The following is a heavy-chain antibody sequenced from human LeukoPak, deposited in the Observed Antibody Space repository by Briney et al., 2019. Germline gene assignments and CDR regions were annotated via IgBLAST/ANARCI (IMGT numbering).Heavy chain of an antibody. J-gene: IGHJ4*02. V-gene: IGHV1-69*13. CDR2: IIPIFGTA. D-gene: IGHD5-24*01. Sequence: ASVKVSCKASGGTFSSYAISWVRQAPGQGLEWMGGIIPIFGTANYAQKFQGRVTITADESTSTAYMELSSLRSDDTAVYYCAREGLSGRDGYNREYYFDYWGQGTLVTVSS. CDR3: AREGLSGRDGYNREYYFDY. CDR1: GGTFSSYA.